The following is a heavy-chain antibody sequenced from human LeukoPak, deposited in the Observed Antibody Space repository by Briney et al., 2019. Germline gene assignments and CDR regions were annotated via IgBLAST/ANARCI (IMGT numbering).Heavy chain of an antibody. CDR3: ARWSYVSGTWFLDY. CDR2: INEDGTTI. V-gene: IGHV3-7*05. J-gene: IGHJ4*02. Sequence: GGSLRLSCEASGFTFSGYWMSWVRLAPGRGLEWVADINEDGTTIYYVNSVKGRFTISRDNAKNSLSLQLNTLRAGDTAVYYCARWSYVSGTWFLDYWGQGTLVTVSS. D-gene: IGHD3-10*01. CDR1: GFTFSGYW.